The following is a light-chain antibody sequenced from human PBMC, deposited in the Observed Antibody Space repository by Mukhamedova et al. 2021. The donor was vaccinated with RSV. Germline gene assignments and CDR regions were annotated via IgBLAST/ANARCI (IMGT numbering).Light chain of an antibody. Sequence: ITISCTGTSSDVGGYNYVSWYQQHPGKAPKLMIYEVSNRPSGVSNRFSGSKSGNTASLTISGLQAEAEADYYCSSYTSSSTLVFG. CDR1: SSDVGGYNY. J-gene: IGLJ2*01. CDR3: SSYTSSSTLV. CDR2: EVS. V-gene: IGLV2-14*01.